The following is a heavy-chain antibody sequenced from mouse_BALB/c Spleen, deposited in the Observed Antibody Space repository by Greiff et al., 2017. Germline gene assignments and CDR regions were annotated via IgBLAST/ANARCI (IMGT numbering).Heavy chain of an antibody. CDR3: ARGEYYGSGYWYIDV. CDR2: ILPGSGST. V-gene: IGHV1-9*01. J-gene: IGHJ1*01. Sequence: QVQLQQSGAELMKPGASVKISCKATGYTFSSYWIEWVKQRPGHGLEWIGEILPGSGSTNYNEKFKGKATFTADTSSNTAYMQLSSLTSEDSAVYYCARGEYYGSGYWYIDVWGAGTTVTVSS. CDR1: GYTFSSYW. D-gene: IGHD1-1*01.